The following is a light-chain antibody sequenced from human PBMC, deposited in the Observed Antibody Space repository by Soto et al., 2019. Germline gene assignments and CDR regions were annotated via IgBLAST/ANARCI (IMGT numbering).Light chain of an antibody. V-gene: IGLV1-40*01. CDR3: QSYDSSLSGYV. Sequence: QPVLTQPPSVSEAPGQRVTISCTGSSSNIGAGYEAHWYQQVPGTAPKLLIYENNNRPSGLPDRFSGSKSGTSASLAITGLQAEDEAEYYCQSYDSSLSGYVFGTGTKLTVL. CDR1: SSNIGAGYE. CDR2: ENN. J-gene: IGLJ1*01.